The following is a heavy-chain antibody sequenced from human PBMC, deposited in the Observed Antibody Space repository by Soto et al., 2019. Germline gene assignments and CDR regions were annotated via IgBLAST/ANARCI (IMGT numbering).Heavy chain of an antibody. Sequence: SVKVSCKASGGTFSSYAISWVRQAPGQGLEWMGGIIPIFGTANYAQKFQGRVTITADESTSTAYMELSSLRSEDTAVYYCARATDPSYCSGGSCYYDLYYWGQGNLVNVSS. CDR1: GGTFSSYA. D-gene: IGHD2-15*01. CDR2: IIPIFGTA. CDR3: ARATDPSYCSGGSCYYDLYY. V-gene: IGHV1-69*13. J-gene: IGHJ4*02.